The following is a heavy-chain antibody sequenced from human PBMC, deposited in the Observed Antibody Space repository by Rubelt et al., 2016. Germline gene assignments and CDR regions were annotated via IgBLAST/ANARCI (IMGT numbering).Heavy chain of an antibody. V-gene: IGHV4-39*07. CDR1: GGSISSSSYY. D-gene: IGHD1-14*01. Sequence: QLQLQESGPGLVKPSETLSLTCTVSGGSISSSSYYWGWIRQPPGKGLEWIGSIYYSGSTYYNPSLKGRVTISLDTSKNQFSLKLSSVTAADTAVYYCARGRGNDAFDIWGQGTMVTVSS. CDR3: ARGRGNDAFDI. CDR2: IYYSGST. J-gene: IGHJ3*02.